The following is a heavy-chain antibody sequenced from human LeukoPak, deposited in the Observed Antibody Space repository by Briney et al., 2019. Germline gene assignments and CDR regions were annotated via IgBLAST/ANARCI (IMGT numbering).Heavy chain of an antibody. V-gene: IGHV1-69*17. CDR2: IIPIFGIA. J-gene: IGHJ4*02. Sequence: SVKVSCKASGGAFSSYAISWVRQAPGQGLEWMGGIIPIFGIANYAQKFQGRVTITADKSTSTAYMELSSLRSEDTAVYYCATSRYNWNYSAYWGQGTLVTVSS. CDR1: GGAFSSYA. CDR3: ATSRYNWNYSAY. D-gene: IGHD1-7*01.